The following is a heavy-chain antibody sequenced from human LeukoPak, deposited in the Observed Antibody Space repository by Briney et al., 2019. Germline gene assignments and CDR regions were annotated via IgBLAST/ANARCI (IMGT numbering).Heavy chain of an antibody. CDR1: GYSISSGYY. D-gene: IGHD4/OR15-4a*01. CDR2: IYHSGST. CDR3: AIRLRDYDYYYMDV. V-gene: IGHV4-38-2*01. Sequence: SETLSLTCAVSGYSISSGYYWGWIRQPPGKGLEWIGSIYHSGSTYYNPSLESRVTISVDTSKNQFSLKLSSVTAADTAVYYCAIRLRDYDYYYMDVWGKGTTVTVSS. J-gene: IGHJ6*03.